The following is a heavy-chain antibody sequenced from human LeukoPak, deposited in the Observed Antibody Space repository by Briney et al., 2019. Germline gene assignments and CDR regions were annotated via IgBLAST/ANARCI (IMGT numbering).Heavy chain of an antibody. J-gene: IGHJ4*02. CDR3: ARVPAAV. CDR2: ISSGGSTI. Sequence: GGSLRLSCAASGFTFSSYEMNWVRQAPGKGLEWVSYISSGGSTINYADSVKGRFTISRDNSKNTLYLQMNSLRAEDTAVYYCARVPAAVWGQGTLVTVSS. V-gene: IGHV3-48*03. CDR1: GFTFSSYE. D-gene: IGHD2-2*01.